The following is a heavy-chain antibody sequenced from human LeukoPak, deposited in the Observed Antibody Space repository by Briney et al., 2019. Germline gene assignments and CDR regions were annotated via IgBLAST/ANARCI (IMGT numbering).Heavy chain of an antibody. V-gene: IGHV3-7*01. CDR3: ASHSYGYNH. CDR1: GIIITSYW. CDR2: IKQDGSEK. Sequence: GGSLRLSCAASGIIITSYWMSWVRQTPGKGLEWVTNIKQDGSEKNYVDSVKGRFTIFRDNARNSLYSQMNSLRAEDTAVYYCASHSYGYNHWGQGTLVIVSS. D-gene: IGHD3-16*01. J-gene: IGHJ5*02.